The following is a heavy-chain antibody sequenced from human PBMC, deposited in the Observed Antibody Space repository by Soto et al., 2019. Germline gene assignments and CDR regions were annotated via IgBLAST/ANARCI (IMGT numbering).Heavy chain of an antibody. Sequence: GGSLRLSCKGSGYTFTSYWIAWVRQLPGKGLEWLGSVYPGDSDRRDNPTFQGHVTMSVGKSSNTVYLQWSSLNASDTAMYYCARGGNQLEYWGQGVLVTVS. CDR3: ARGGNQLEY. CDR1: GYTFTSYW. CDR2: VYPGDSDR. V-gene: IGHV5-51*01. D-gene: IGHD6-25*01. J-gene: IGHJ4*02.